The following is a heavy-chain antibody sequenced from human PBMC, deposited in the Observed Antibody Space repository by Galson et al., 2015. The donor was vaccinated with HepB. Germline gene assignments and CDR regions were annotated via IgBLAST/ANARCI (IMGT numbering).Heavy chain of an antibody. D-gene: IGHD3-22*01. CDR3: ARLIVRGRCFDY. CDR1: GYTFTSYA. Sequence: SVKVSCKASGYTFTSYAMHWVRQAPGQRLEWMGWINAGNGNTKCSQKFQGRVTITRDTSASTAYMELSSLRSEDTAVYFCARLIVRGRCFDYWGQGTLVTVSS. J-gene: IGHJ4*02. CDR2: INAGNGNT. V-gene: IGHV1-3*01.